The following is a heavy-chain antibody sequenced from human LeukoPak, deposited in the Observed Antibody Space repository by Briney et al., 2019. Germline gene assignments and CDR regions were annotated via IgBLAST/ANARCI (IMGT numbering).Heavy chain of an antibody. V-gene: IGHV4-38-2*01. CDR2: IYHGGST. D-gene: IGHD2-8*01. J-gene: IGHJ4*02. CDR3: ARLLMVYERYFDY. Sequence: PSETLSLTCAVSGYSISSGYYWGWIRQPPGKGLEWIGSIYHGGSTYYNPSLKSRVTISVDTSKNQFSLKLSSVTAADTAVYYCARLLMVYERYFDYWGQGTLVTVSS. CDR1: GYSISSGYY.